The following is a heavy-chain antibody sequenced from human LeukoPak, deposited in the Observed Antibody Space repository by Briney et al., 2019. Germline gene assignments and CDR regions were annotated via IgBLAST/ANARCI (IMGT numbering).Heavy chain of an antibody. Sequence: GASVKVSCKASGYTFTSYYMHWVRQAPGQGLEWMGIINPSGGSTSYAQKFQGRVTITADKSTSTAYMELSSLRSEDTAVYYCARERYCGGDCYDAIDYWGQGTLVTVSS. CDR3: ARERYCGGDCYDAIDY. CDR2: INPSGGST. V-gene: IGHV1-46*01. D-gene: IGHD2-21*02. CDR1: GYTFTSYY. J-gene: IGHJ4*02.